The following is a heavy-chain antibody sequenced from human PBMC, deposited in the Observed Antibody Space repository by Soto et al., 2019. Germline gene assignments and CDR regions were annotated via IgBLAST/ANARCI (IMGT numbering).Heavy chain of an antibody. CDR2: IWYDGSNK. CDR3: ARNDQRLPPGVLDY. D-gene: IGHD1-1*01. Sequence: QVQLVESGGGVVQPGRSLRLSCAASGFTFSSYGMHWVRQAPGKGLEWVAVIWYDGSNKYYADSVKGRFTISRDNSKNTLYLQMNSLRAEDTAVYYCARNDQRLPPGVLDYWGQGTLVTVSS. CDR1: GFTFSSYG. V-gene: IGHV3-33*01. J-gene: IGHJ4*02.